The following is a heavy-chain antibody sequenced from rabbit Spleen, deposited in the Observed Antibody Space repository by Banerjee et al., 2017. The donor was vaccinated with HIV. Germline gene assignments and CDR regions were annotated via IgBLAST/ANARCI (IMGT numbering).Heavy chain of an antibody. CDR3: ARDGAGGSYFAL. D-gene: IGHD8-1*01. V-gene: IGHV1S47*01. J-gene: IGHJ4*01. Sequence: QEQLEESGGGLVKPEGSLKLSCKASGFDFNTYGVSWVRQAPGKGLEWIGYIDPLFGTTYYANWVNGRFTISSHNAQNTLYLQMTSLTAADTATYFCARDGAGGSYFALWGPGTLVTVS. CDR1: GFDFNTYG. CDR2: IDPLFGTT.